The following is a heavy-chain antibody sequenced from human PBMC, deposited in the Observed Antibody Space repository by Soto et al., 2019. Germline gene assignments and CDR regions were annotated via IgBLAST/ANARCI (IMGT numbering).Heavy chain of an antibody. Sequence: EEQMVESGGGLVKPGGSLRLSCAVSGFNFDRYGMNWVRQAPGKGLEWVSSINSNSEDIYYANSVKGRFTISRDNAKNALSLQMNALTDGDTAIYYCVRWAAAGAKESWGQGTLVTVSS. CDR2: INSNSEDI. CDR3: VRWAAAGAKES. CDR1: GFNFDRYG. V-gene: IGHV3-21*06. D-gene: IGHD6-13*01. J-gene: IGHJ5*02.